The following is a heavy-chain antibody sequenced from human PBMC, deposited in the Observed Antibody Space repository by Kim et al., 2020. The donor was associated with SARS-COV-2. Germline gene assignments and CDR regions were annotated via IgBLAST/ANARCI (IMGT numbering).Heavy chain of an antibody. D-gene: IGHD4-17*01. V-gene: IGHV1-46*01. CDR2: INPSGGST. CDR1: GYTFTSYY. CDR3: ARSPETTVTTGQAFDI. Sequence: ASVKVSCKASGYTFTSYYMHWVRQAPGQGLEWMGIINPSGGSTSYAQKFQGRVTMTRDTSTSTVYMELSSLRSEDTAVYYCARSPETTVTTGQAFDIWGQGTMVTVSS. J-gene: IGHJ3*02.